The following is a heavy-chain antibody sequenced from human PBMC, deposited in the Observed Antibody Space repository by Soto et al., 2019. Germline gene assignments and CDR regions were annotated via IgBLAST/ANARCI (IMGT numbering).Heavy chain of an antibody. CDR1: GYSFTSYW. CDR2: IYPGDSDT. J-gene: IGHJ5*02. V-gene: IGHV5-51*01. CDR3: ARHIRVSDCSSTSCTSDWFDP. Sequence: GESLKISCKGSGYSFTSYWIGWVRQMPGKGLEWMGIIYPGDSDTRYSPSFQGQVTISADKPISTAYLQWSSLKASDTAMYYCARHIRVSDCSSTSCTSDWFDPWGQGTLVTVSS. D-gene: IGHD2-2*01.